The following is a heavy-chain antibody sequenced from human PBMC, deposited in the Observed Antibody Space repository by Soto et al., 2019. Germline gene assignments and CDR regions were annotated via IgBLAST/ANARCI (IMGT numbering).Heavy chain of an antibody. Sequence: TSETLSLTCTVSGGSISSYYWSWIRQPPGKGLEWIGYIYYSGSTNYNPSLKSRVTISVDTSKNQFSLKLSSVTAADTAVYYCARRTCSGGSCNEDYWGQGTLVTVSS. CDR2: IYYSGST. J-gene: IGHJ4*02. CDR3: ARRTCSGGSCNEDY. CDR1: GGSISSYY. V-gene: IGHV4-59*08. D-gene: IGHD2-15*01.